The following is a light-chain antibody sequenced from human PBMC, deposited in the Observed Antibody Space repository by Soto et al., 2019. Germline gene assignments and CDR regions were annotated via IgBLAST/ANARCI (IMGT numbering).Light chain of an antibody. V-gene: IGLV1-40*01. CDR2: DNT. CDR1: SSTIGAGYA. Sequence: QSVLTQPPSVSGAPGQRVPISCPGGSSTIGAGYAVHWYQHLPGTAPNLLIYDNTNRPSGVPDRFSGSKSGTSGSLAITGLQAEDEADYYCQSYDISLSDYVFGTGTKLTVL. CDR3: QSYDISLSDYV. J-gene: IGLJ1*01.